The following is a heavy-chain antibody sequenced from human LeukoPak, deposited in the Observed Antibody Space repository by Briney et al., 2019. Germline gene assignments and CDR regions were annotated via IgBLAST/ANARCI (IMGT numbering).Heavy chain of an antibody. Sequence: GRSLRLSCAASGFTFSNYWMHWVRQAPGKGLVWVSRIKSDGSSASYADFVKGRFTIPRDNAKNTVYLQMSSLRADDTAVYYCARGGRDGYPADAFDIWGQGTMVTVSS. J-gene: IGHJ3*02. D-gene: IGHD5-24*01. CDR3: ARGGRDGYPADAFDI. V-gene: IGHV3-74*01. CDR1: GFTFSNYW. CDR2: IKSDGSSA.